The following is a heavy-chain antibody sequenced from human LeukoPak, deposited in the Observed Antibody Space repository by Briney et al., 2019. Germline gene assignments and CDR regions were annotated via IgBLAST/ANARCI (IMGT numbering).Heavy chain of an antibody. V-gene: IGHV3-21*01. J-gene: IGHJ4*02. Sequence: NPGGPLRLFCAASGFALSSYSMNCVRHAPGKGLEWVSSISSSSSKIYDAHSEKRSFTTTRDNAKNTLYLQRNSLRAEDTAVYYYARGRITQYYFDYWGQGTLVTVSS. D-gene: IGHD3-10*01. CDR3: ARGRITQYYFDY. CDR2: ISSSSSKI. CDR1: GFALSSYS.